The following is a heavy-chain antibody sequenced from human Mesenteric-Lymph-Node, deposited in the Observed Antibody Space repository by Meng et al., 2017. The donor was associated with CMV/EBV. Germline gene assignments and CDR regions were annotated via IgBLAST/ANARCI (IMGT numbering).Heavy chain of an antibody. Sequence: QGQLHHWGGGLLKPSGTLSVTCAVYGGSFSGYYWNWIRQSPERGLEWIGEINHSGSTTYNPSFTSRIIISVDTSTNQISLNMSSVTAADTAVYYCARGSSYDILTGYFDYWGQGALVTVSS. CDR3: ARGSSYDILTGYFDY. V-gene: IGHV4-34*01. CDR2: INHSGST. D-gene: IGHD3-9*01. J-gene: IGHJ4*02. CDR1: GGSFSGYY.